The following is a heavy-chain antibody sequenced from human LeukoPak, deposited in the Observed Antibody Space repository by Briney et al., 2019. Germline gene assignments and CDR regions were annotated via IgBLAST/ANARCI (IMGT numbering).Heavy chain of an antibody. CDR2: ISWNSGSI. Sequence: GRSLRLSCAASGFTFDDYAMHWVRQAPGKGLEWVSGISWNSGSIGYADSVKGRFTISRDNAKNSLYLQMNSLRAEDTALYYCAKDRSRTPGPEYYMDVWGKGTTVTVSS. V-gene: IGHV3-9*01. CDR1: GFTFDDYA. J-gene: IGHJ6*03. CDR3: AKDRSRTPGPEYYMDV.